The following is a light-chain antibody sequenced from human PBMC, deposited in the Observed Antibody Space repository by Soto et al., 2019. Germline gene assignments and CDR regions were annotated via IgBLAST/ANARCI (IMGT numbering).Light chain of an antibody. J-gene: IGKJ1*01. CDR2: GAS. CDR1: QSVSSSY. CDR3: HQYGSSPRT. Sequence: EIVLTHSPGTLSLSPGERATLSCRASQSVSSSYLAWYQQKSGQAPRLLIYGASSRATGIPDRFSGSGSGTDFTLTISRLEPEDFAVYYCHQYGSSPRTFGQGTKVDIK. V-gene: IGKV3-20*01.